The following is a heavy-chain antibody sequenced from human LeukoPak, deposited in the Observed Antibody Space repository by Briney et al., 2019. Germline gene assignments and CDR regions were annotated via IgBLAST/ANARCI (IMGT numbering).Heavy chain of an antibody. CDR1: GGSISSSSYY. CDR2: IYYSGST. V-gene: IGHV4-39*07. D-gene: IGHD4-23*01. CDR3: ARDLGYGGIYDAFDI. Sequence: SETLSLTCTVSGGSISSSSYYWGWIRQPPGKGLEWIGSIYYSGSTYYNPSLKSRVTISVDTSKNQFSLKLSSVTAADTAVYYCARDLGYGGIYDAFDIWGQGTMVTVSS. J-gene: IGHJ3*02.